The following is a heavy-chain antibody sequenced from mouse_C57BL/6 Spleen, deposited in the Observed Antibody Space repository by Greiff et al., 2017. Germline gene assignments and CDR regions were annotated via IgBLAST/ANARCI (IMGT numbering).Heavy chain of an antibody. D-gene: IGHD1-1*01. CDR1: GYTFTSYW. CDR2: IDPSDSYT. V-gene: IGHV1-69*01. Sequence: VQLQQPGAELVMPGASMKLSCKASGYTFTSYWMHWVKQRPGQGLEWIGEIDPSDSYTNYNQKFKGKSTLTVDKSSSTAYMQLSSLTSEDSAVYYCARKGYGSSYDFDYWGQGTTLTVSS. J-gene: IGHJ2*01. CDR3: ARKGYGSSYDFDY.